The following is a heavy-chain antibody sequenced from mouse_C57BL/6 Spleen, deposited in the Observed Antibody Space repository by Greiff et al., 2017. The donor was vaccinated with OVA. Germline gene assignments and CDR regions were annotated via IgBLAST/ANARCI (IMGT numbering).Heavy chain of an antibody. J-gene: IGHJ2*01. CDR1: GFTFSDYG. V-gene: IGHV5-17*01. Sequence: EVMLVESGGGLVKPGGSLKLSCAASGFTFSDYGTHWVRQAPEKGLEWVAYISSGSSTIYYADTVKGRFTISRDNAKNTLFLQMTSLRSEDTAMYYCARTLTGTWGVFDYWGQGTTLTVSS. CDR3: ARTLTGTWGVFDY. CDR2: ISSGSSTI. D-gene: IGHD4-1*01.